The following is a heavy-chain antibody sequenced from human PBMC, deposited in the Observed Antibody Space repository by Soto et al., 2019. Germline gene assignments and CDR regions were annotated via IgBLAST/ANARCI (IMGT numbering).Heavy chain of an antibody. CDR2: IIPIFGTA. J-gene: IGHJ6*02. V-gene: IGHV1-69*13. Sequence: ASVKVSCKASGGTFSSYAISWVRQAPGQGLEWMGGIIPIFGTANYAQKFQGRVTITADESTSTAYMELSSLRSEDTAVYYCARGGITMVRGVQYYYYSGMDVWGQGTTVTVSS. CDR3: ARGGITMVRGVQYYYYSGMDV. D-gene: IGHD3-10*01. CDR1: GGTFSSYA.